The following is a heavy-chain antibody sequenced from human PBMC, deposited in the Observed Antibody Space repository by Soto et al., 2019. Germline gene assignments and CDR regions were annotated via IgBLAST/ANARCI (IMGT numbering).Heavy chain of an antibody. J-gene: IGHJ6*02. CDR1: GFTFSTYV. D-gene: IGHD2-2*01. CDR2: ISYDGSKK. Sequence: QVQLVESGGGVVQPGRSLRLSCVASGFTFSTYVMHWVRQAPGKGLEWVAAISYDGSKKYYADSVKGRLTISRDNSKNTVYLQMNSLRGEDTAVYYCAKGQHCSSTSCYFYYYGVDVWGQGTTVAVSS. V-gene: IGHV3-30*18. CDR3: AKGQHCSSTSCYFYYYGVDV.